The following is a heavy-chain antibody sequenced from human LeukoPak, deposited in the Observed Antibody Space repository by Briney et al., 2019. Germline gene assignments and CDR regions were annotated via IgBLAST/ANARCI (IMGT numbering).Heavy chain of an antibody. J-gene: IGHJ4*02. D-gene: IGHD6-6*01. Sequence: GESLKISCKGSGYSFTSYWIGWVRQMPGKGLEWMGIIYPGDSDTRYSPSFQGQVTITADKSISTAYLQWSSLKASDTAMYYCASLYSSSSSHSDYWGQGTLVTVSS. CDR1: GYSFTSYW. CDR3: ASLYSSSSSHSDY. V-gene: IGHV5-51*01. CDR2: IYPGDSDT.